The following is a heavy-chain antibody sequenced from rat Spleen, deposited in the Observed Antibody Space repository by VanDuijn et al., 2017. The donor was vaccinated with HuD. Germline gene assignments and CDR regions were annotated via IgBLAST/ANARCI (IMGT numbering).Heavy chain of an antibody. V-gene: IGHV2-30*01. J-gene: IGHJ2*01. CDR3: ARDGGGYNYYFDY. D-gene: IGHD1-4*01. Sequence: QVQLKESGPGLVQPSQTLSLTCTVSGFSLNSYNVHWVRQPTGKGLEWMGIIWTGGSTDYNSALKSRLSISRDTSKSQVFLKMNSLQTEDIATYYCARDGGGYNYYFDYWGQGVMVTVSS. CDR1: GFSLNSYN. CDR2: IWTGGST.